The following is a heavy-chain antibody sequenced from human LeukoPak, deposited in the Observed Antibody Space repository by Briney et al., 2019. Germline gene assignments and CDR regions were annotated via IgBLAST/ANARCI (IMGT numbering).Heavy chain of an antibody. J-gene: IGHJ5*02. CDR1: GYTFTNYY. D-gene: IGHD1-26*01. V-gene: IGHV1-46*01. CDR3: ARDRMGATRWFDP. CDR2: INPSGGST. Sequence: ASVKVSCKASGYTFTNYYMHWVRQAPGQGLEWMGIINPSGGSTSYAQTFQGRVTMTRDTSTSTVYMDLISLRSEDTAVYYCARDRMGATRWFDPWGQGTLVTVSS.